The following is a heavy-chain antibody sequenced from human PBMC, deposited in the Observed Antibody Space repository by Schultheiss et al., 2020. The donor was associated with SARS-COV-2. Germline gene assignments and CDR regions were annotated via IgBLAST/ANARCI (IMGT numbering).Heavy chain of an antibody. CDR2: IRGSGGNT. D-gene: IGHD3-10*01. Sequence: GGSLRLSCIVSGFTFNDYAMTWVRQAPGKGLEWVSVIRGSGGNTFYADSVKGRFTISRDNAKNSLYLQMNSLRAEDTAVYYCAREGFYYGSGSYYGMDVWGQGTTVTVSS. V-gene: IGHV3-23*01. CDR1: GFTFNDYA. J-gene: IGHJ6*02. CDR3: AREGFYYGSGSYYGMDV.